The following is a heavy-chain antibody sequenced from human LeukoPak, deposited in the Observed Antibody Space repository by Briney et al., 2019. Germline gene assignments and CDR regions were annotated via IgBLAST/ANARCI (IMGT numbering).Heavy chain of an antibody. CDR1: SYSIRSSYY. J-gene: IGHJ5*02. CDR3: ARGVAVAANWFDP. CDR2: IYHSGST. Sequence: SETLSLTCAVPSYSIRSSYYWGWIRQPPGKGLEWIGSIYHSGSTYYNPSLKSRVTISVDTSKNQFSLRLSSVTAADTAVYYCARGVAVAANWFDPWGQGTLVTVSS. D-gene: IGHD6-19*01. V-gene: IGHV4-38-2*01.